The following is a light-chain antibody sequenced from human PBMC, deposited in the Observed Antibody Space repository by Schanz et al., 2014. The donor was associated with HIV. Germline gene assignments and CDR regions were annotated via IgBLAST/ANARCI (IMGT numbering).Light chain of an antibody. CDR2: DVS. CDR3: CSYADRNIVL. Sequence: QSALTQPPSASGSPGQSVTLSCTETSGDVGSYNYVSWFQHHPGKAPKVIIYDVSVRPSGVSNRFSGYKSGDTASLTISGLQAEDEGQYYCCSYADRNIVLFGGGTKLTVL. J-gene: IGLJ2*01. CDR1: SGDVGSYNY. V-gene: IGLV2-8*01.